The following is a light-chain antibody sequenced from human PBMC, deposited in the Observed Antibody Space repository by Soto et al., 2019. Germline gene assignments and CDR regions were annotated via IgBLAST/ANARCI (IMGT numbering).Light chain of an antibody. Sequence: NFMLTQPHSVSESPGKTVTISCTGSSGSIASNYVQWFQQRPASAPTTVIYEDNKKPSGVPVRISGSSYSSSNSASLTISGLKTEDEADYYCQSYGDNNQVFGGGTKLTVL. CDR2: EDN. J-gene: IGLJ3*02. CDR1: SGSIASNY. V-gene: IGLV6-57*02. CDR3: QSYGDNNQV.